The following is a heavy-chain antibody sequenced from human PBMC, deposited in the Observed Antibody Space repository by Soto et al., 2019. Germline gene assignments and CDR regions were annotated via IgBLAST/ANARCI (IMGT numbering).Heavy chain of an antibody. D-gene: IGHD3-10*01. V-gene: IGHV3-33*01. J-gene: IGHJ6*02. CDR1: GFTFSSYG. CDR3: ARDSGPVGMDV. CDR2: IWYDGSNK. Sequence: QVQLVESGGGVVQPGRSLRLSCAASGFTFSSYGMHWVRQAPGKGLEWVAVIWYDGSNKYYADSVKGRFTISRDNSKNTLYLQMNSLRAEDTAVYYCARDSGPVGMDVWGQGTTVTVSS.